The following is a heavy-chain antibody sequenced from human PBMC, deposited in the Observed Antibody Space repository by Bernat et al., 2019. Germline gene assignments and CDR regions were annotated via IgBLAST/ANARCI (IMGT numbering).Heavy chain of an antibody. D-gene: IGHD6-19*01. J-gene: IGHJ3*02. CDR1: GFTFSSYS. CDR2: ISSSSSYI. CDR3: ARGLAAFDAFDI. V-gene: IGHV3-21*05. Sequence: VQLVESGGGVVQPGRSLRLSCAASGFTFSSYSMNWVRQAPGKGLEWVSYISSSSSYIYYADSVKGRFTISRDNAKNSLYLQMNSLRAEDTAVYYCARGLAAFDAFDIWGQGTMVTVSS.